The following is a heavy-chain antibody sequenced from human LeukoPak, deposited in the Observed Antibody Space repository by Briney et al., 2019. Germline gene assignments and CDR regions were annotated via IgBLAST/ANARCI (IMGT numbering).Heavy chain of an antibody. D-gene: IGHD5-24*01. CDR2: INHSGST. V-gene: IGHV4-34*01. CDR3: ARGPSLDRYEMATRDSWVGVDY. CDR1: GGSFSGYY. Sequence: SETLSLTCAVYGGSFSGYYWSWIRQPPGKGLEWIGEINHSGSTNYNPSLKSRVTISVDTSKNQFSLKLSSVTAADTAVYYCARGPSLDRYEMATRDSWVGVDYWGQGTLVTVSS. J-gene: IGHJ4*02.